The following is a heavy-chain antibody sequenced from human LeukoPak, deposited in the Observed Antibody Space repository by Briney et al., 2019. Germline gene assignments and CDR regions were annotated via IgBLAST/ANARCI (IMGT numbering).Heavy chain of an antibody. CDR3: AREASGGVFHAFDI. CDR1: GYTFTSYY. V-gene: IGHV1-46*01. Sequence: GASVKVSCKASGYTFTSYYMHWVRPAPGQGLEWMGIINPSGGSTNYAQKFQDRVIMTRDTSTSTVYMELSSLRSEDTAVYFCAREASGGVFHAFDIWGQGTMVTVSS. CDR2: INPSGGST. D-gene: IGHD3-3*01. J-gene: IGHJ3*02.